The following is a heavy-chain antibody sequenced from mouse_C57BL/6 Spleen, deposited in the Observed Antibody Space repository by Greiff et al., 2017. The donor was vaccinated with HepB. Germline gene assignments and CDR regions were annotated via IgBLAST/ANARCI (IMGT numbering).Heavy chain of an antibody. CDR3: ARKERGFAY. CDR2: ISSGSSTI. J-gene: IGHJ3*01. V-gene: IGHV5-17*01. CDR1: GFTFSDYG. Sequence: EVQRVESGGGLVKPGGSLKLSCAASGFTFSDYGMHWVRQAPEKGLEWVAYISSGSSTIYYADTVKGRFTISRDNAKNTLFLQMTSLRSEDTAMYYCARKERGFAYWGQGTLVTVSA.